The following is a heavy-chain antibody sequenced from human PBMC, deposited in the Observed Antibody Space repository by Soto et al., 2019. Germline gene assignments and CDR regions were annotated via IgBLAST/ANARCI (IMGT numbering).Heavy chain of an antibody. CDR2: IRSKAYGGTT. J-gene: IGHJ4*02. V-gene: IGHV3-49*03. CDR1: GFTFGDYA. D-gene: IGHD5-18*01. Sequence: GGSLRLSCTASGFTFGDYAMSWFRQAPGKGLEWVGFIRSKAYGGTTEYAASVKGRFTISRDDSKSIAYLQMNSLKTEDTAVYYCTRDRGVEIQLWPMGDFDYWGQGTLVTVSS. CDR3: TRDRGVEIQLWPMGDFDY.